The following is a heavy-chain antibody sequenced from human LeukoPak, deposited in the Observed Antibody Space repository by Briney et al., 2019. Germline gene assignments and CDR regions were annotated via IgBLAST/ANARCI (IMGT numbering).Heavy chain of an antibody. D-gene: IGHD3-22*01. CDR3: ARGNYYDSSDRLAGVLYYFDY. Sequence: GGSLRLSCAASGFTFSSYWMSWVRQAPGRGLEWVANIKQDGSEKYYVDSVKGRFTISRDNAKNSLYLQMNSLRAEDTAVYYCARGNYYDSSDRLAGVLYYFDYWGQGTLVTVSS. CDR1: GFTFSSYW. J-gene: IGHJ4*02. V-gene: IGHV3-7*01. CDR2: IKQDGSEK.